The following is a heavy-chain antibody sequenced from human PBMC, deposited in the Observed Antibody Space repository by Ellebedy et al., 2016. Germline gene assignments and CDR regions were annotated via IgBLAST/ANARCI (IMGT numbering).Heavy chain of an antibody. D-gene: IGHD6-13*01. Sequence: GSLRLXXAVSGGAITDSNWWTWVRQSPGKRLEWIGEMYHSGSSNYSPSLKSRTTISLDKTNNTFSLKMTSVTAADTVTYYCARFSTSGWYMDVWGQGTTVTVSS. V-gene: IGHV4-4*02. CDR3: ARFSTSGWYMDV. CDR2: MYHSGSS. J-gene: IGHJ6*02. CDR1: GGAITDSNW.